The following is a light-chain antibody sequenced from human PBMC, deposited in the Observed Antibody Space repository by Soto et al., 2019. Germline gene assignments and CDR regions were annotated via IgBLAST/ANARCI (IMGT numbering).Light chain of an antibody. J-gene: IGKJ4*01. CDR2: GAS. CDR3: QQYASSPLT. V-gene: IGKV3-20*01. Sequence: EIVLTQSPGTLSLSPGERATLSCRASQTVGNNYLAWYQQKPGQTPRLLIHGASNRATGIPDRISGSGSGTYFTLFISILEPEDFAVYYCQQYASSPLTFGGGTKVEIK. CDR1: QTVGNNY.